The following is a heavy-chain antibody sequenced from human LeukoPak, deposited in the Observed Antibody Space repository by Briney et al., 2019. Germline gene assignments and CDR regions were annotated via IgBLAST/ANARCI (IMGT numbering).Heavy chain of an antibody. CDR2: IYTGGYT. CDR1: GFTVSSNY. CDR3: ARGLMGGYPHFDF. J-gene: IGHJ4*02. V-gene: IGHV3-53*01. D-gene: IGHD3-22*01. Sequence: GGSLRLSCAASGFTVSSNYMSWVRQAPGKGLEWVSVIYTGGYTYYADSVKGRFTISRDNAKNSLYLQMNSLRAEDTAFYYCARGLMGGYPHFDFWGQGILVTVSS.